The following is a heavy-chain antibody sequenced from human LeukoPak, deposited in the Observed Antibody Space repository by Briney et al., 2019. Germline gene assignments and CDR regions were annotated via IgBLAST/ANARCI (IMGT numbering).Heavy chain of an antibody. J-gene: IGHJ6*03. CDR1: GGSFSGYY. D-gene: IGHD3-22*01. CDR2: INPSGRI. V-gene: IGHV4-34*01. Sequence: PSETLSLTCAVYGGSFSGYYWTWIRQAPGKGLEWIGEINPSGRISYNPSLKSRLTISVDASKNQFSLNLRSLTAADTAVYYCARGRQEVSMIVVVMTAVSFYLDVWGKGTTVTVS. CDR3: ARGRQEVSMIVVVMTAVSFYLDV.